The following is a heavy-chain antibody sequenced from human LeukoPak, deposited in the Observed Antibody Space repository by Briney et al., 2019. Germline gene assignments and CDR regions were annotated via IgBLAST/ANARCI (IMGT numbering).Heavy chain of an antibody. CDR3: ARDPKGGFSYGWGAFDI. CDR1: GFTFSGCA. V-gene: IGHV3-30-3*01. CDR2: ISYDGNNK. J-gene: IGHJ3*02. D-gene: IGHD5-18*01. Sequence: PGRSLRLSCAASGFTFSGCAMHWVRQAPGKGLEWVALISYDGNNKYYTDSVKGRFIISRDNSKNILYLQMNSLRAEDTAVYFCARDPKGGFSYGWGAFDIWGQGTMVTVSS.